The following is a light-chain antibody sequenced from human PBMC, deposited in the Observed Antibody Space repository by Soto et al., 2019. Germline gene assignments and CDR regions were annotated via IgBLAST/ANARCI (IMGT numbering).Light chain of an antibody. Sequence: DIHMTQSLSTLSASVGYRVTITCRASQSVRSWLAWYQQKPGKAPKFLIYDASTLQSGVPSRFGGSGSGTDFTLTISRLEPEDFAVYYCHQYGSSQTFGQGTKVDI. CDR2: DAS. CDR1: QSVRSW. J-gene: IGKJ1*01. V-gene: IGKV1-5*01. CDR3: HQYGSSQT.